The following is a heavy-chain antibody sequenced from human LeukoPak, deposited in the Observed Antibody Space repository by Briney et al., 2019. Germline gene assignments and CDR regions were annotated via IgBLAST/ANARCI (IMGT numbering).Heavy chain of an antibody. CDR3: AGGGGWEYGDYEGRWFDP. J-gene: IGHJ5*02. CDR1: GYTFTNHG. Sequence: ASVKVSCKASGYTFTNHGITWVRQAPGQGLEWMGWISTYKDNTKYAQKFQGRVTMTTDTSTSTAYMELRNLRSDDTAVYYCAGGGGWEYGDYEGRWFDPWGQGTLVTVSS. D-gene: IGHD4-17*01. V-gene: IGHV1-18*01. CDR2: ISTYKDNT.